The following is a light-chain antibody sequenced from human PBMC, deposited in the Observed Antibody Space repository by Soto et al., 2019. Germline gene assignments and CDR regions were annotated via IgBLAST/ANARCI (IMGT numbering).Light chain of an antibody. J-gene: IGKJ4*01. Sequence: DIQMTQSPSTLSASVGDTVTITCRASQNINRWLAWYQQRPGKAPNLLIHKASSLEGGVPSRFSGSSSGTEFTITSSSLQPDDIATYFCLQYNVYPLTFGGGTKVEI. CDR1: QNINRW. CDR2: KAS. V-gene: IGKV1-5*03. CDR3: LQYNVYPLT.